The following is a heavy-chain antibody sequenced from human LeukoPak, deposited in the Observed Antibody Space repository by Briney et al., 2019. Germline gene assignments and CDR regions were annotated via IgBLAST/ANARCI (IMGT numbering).Heavy chain of an antibody. J-gene: IGHJ4*02. CDR1: GYSTSSDSY. Sequence: PSETLSLTCTVSGYSTSSDSYWGWVRQPPGKGLEWIGGIHHSGSTYYNPSLKSRVIISVDTSRNQFSLRLSSVTAADTAQYFCARDIFSGSSWYVGYWGQGIQVTVSS. CDR3: ARDIFSGSSWYVGY. V-gene: IGHV4-38-2*02. CDR2: IHHSGST. D-gene: IGHD6-13*01.